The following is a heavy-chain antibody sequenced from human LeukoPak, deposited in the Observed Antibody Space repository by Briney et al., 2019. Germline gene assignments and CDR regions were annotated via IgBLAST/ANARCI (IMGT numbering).Heavy chain of an antibody. CDR1: GFTFSSYA. D-gene: IGHD3-16*02. V-gene: IGHV3-23*01. Sequence: GGSLRLSCTASGFTFSSYALSWVRQAPGKGLEWVSPISGSGASTYYVDSVKGRFTISRDNSKNTLYLQMNSLRAEDTAVYYCARDNSVGDIAWWFDPWGQGTLVTVSS. CDR3: ARDNSVGDIAWWFDP. J-gene: IGHJ5*02. CDR2: ISGSGAST.